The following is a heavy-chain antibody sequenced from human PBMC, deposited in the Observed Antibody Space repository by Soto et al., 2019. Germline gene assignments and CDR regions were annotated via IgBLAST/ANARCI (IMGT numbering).Heavy chain of an antibody. Sequence: QVQLVQSGAEVKKPGSSVKVSCKASGGTFSSYAISWVRQAPGQGLEWMGGIIPIFGTANYAQKFQGRVTITGDESTSTAYMELSSQRSEDTALYYCASDEHPYVDTSPLYDYGMDVWGQGTTVTVSS. V-gene: IGHV1-69*01. CDR3: ASDEHPYVDTSPLYDYGMDV. D-gene: IGHD5-18*01. CDR1: GGTFSSYA. CDR2: IIPIFGTA. J-gene: IGHJ6*02.